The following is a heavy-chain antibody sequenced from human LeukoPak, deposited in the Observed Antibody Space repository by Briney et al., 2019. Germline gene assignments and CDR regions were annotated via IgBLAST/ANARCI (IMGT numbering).Heavy chain of an antibody. CDR2: INWNGGST. V-gene: IGHV3-20*04. J-gene: IGHJ4*02. CDR1: GFTFDDYG. Sequence: GGSLRLSCAASGFTFDDYGMSWVRQAPGKGLEWVSGINWNGGSTGYVDSVKGRFTISRDNAKNSLYLQMNSLRAEDTALYYCARDQTAGNLDYWGQGTLVTVSS. D-gene: IGHD4-23*01. CDR3: ARDQTAGNLDY.